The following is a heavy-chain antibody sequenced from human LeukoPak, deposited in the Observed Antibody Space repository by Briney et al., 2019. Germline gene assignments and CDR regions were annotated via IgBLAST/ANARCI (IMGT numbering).Heavy chain of an antibody. Sequence: ASVKVSCKASGYTFTGYYMHWVRQAPGQGLEWMGWINPNSGGRSYAQKFQGRVIMTRDTSISTAYMELSSLRYDDTAVYYCARVIAAGGGHGMDVWGQGTTVTVSS. V-gene: IGHV1-2*02. CDR3: ARVIAAGGGHGMDV. CDR1: GYTFTGYY. J-gene: IGHJ6*02. CDR2: INPNSGGR. D-gene: IGHD6-13*01.